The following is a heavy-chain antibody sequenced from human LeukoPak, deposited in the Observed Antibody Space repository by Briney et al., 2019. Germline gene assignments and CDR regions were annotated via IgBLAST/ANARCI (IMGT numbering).Heavy chain of an antibody. CDR3: SRGHDGLDI. Sequence: PGGSLRLSCAASGFNVSNNYMSWVRQAPGKGLEWVSVIYPGGSTYYADSVRGRFTNSRDNAKKTVYLQMNSLRHEDTAVYYCSRGHDGLDIWGQGTMVTVSS. J-gene: IGHJ3*02. V-gene: IGHV3-66*02. CDR1: GFNVSNNY. CDR2: IYPGGST.